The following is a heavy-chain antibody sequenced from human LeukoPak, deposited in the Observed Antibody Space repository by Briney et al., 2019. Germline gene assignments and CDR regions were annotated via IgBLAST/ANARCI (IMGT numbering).Heavy chain of an antibody. D-gene: IGHD6-19*01. V-gene: IGHV3-21*01. CDR2: ISSSSSYI. Sequence: GGSLRLSCAASGFTFSSHWMHWVRQAPGKGLEWVSSISSSSSYIYYADSVKGRFTISRDNAKNSLYLQMNSLRAEDTAVYYCARSSSGWYFDYWGQGTLVTVSS. CDR1: GFTFSSHW. CDR3: ARSSSGWYFDY. J-gene: IGHJ4*02.